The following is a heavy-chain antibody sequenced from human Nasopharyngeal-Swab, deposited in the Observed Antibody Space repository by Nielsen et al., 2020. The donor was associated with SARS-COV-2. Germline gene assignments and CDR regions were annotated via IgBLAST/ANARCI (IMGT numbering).Heavy chain of an antibody. D-gene: IGHD3-3*01. CDR2: VSGTANRT. Sequence: VRQAPGKGLEWVSTVSGTANRTSYADSVKGRFTISRDNSKNTLYLQMNSLGAEDTALYYCAKDGTPDYDFWSTYYRDSYNYYMDVWGKGTTVTVSS. J-gene: IGHJ6*03. V-gene: IGHV3-23*01. CDR3: AKDGTPDYDFWSTYYRDSYNYYMDV.